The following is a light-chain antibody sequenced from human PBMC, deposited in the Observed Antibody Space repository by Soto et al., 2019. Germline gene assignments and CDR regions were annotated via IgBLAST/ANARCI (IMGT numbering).Light chain of an antibody. V-gene: IGKV3-15*01. CDR1: EGVGSS. J-gene: IGKJ1*01. CDR3: QQYNDWPRT. CDR2: GAS. Sequence: ETLMTQSPATLSVSPGERVTLSCRASEGVGSSLAWYQQKPGQAPRVLIYGASTTAPGIPARFSGSGSGTEFTLTISSLQPEDSAVYHCQQYNDWPRTFGQGTKVDIK.